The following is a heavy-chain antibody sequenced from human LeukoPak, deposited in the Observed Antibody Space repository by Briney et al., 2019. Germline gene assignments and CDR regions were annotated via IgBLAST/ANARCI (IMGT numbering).Heavy chain of an antibody. CDR2: IYTSGST. J-gene: IGHJ5*02. CDR3: ATTAPLSSSAGGLYNWFDP. V-gene: IGHV4-61*02. D-gene: IGHD6-6*01. Sequence: SETLSLTCTVSGGSSSSGSYYWSWIRQPAGKGLEWIGRIYTSGSTNYNPSLKSRVIISVDTSKNQFSLELSSVTAADTAVYYCATTAPLSSSAGGLYNWFDPWGQGTLVTVSS. CDR1: GGSSSSGSYY.